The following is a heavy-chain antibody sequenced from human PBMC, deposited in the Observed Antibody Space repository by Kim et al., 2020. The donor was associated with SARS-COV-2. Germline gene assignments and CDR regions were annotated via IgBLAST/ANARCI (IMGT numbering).Heavy chain of an antibody. CDR2: MNPNSGNT. CDR3: ASGRVTTIFGVTIRSDGLDDY. D-gene: IGHD3-3*01. J-gene: IGHJ4*02. CDR1: GDTFTHYA. V-gene: IGHV1-8*01. Sequence: ASVKVSCKASGDTFTHYAINWVRQAPGQGFEWMGWMNPNSGNTGYAQKFQGRVTITSDTSINTAYMELSGLRFEDTAFYYCASGRVTTIFGVTIRSDGLDDYWGQGTLVTVSS.